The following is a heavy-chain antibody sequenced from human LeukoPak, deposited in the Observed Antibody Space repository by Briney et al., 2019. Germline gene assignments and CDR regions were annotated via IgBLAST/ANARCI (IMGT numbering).Heavy chain of an antibody. CDR3: ARAGGYGLIDY. Sequence: SETLSLTCNVSGASMSNYYWVWIRQPPGKGLEWIGSIYHSGTTYSGSTYYNPSLKGRVTISLDTSKNQFSLKVGSMTAADTAVYYCARAGGYGLIDYWGQGTMVTVSS. J-gene: IGHJ4*02. D-gene: IGHD5-18*01. V-gene: IGHV4-39*07. CDR2: IYHSGTTYSGST. CDR1: GASMSNYY.